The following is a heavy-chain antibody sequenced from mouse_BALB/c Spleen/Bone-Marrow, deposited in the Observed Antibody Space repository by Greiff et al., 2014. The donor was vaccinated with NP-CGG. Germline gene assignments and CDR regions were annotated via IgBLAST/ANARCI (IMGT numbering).Heavy chain of an antibody. V-gene: IGHV14-3*02. CDR2: IDPANGNT. D-gene: IGHD1-1*01. Sequence: EVQLQESGAELVKPGASVKLSCTASGLNIKDTYMHWVKQRPEQGLEWIGRIDPANGNTKYDPKFQGKATITADTSSNTAYLQLSSLTSEDTAVYYCAAYYYGSSQLAYWGQGTLVTVSA. CDR3: AAYYYGSSQLAY. CDR1: GLNIKDTY. J-gene: IGHJ3*01.